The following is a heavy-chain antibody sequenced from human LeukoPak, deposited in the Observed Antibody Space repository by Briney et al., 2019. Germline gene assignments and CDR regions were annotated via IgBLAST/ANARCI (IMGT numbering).Heavy chain of an antibody. CDR1: GYTFTSYG. V-gene: IGHV1-18*01. Sequence: ASVKVSCKASGYTFTSYGITWVRQAPGQGLEWMGWISAYNGNTNYAQKLQGRVTMTTDTSTSTAYMELRSLRSDDTAVYYCARAGYYGSGPRKYYYYMDVWGKGTTVTISS. D-gene: IGHD3-10*01. CDR3: ARAGYYGSGPRKYYYYMDV. J-gene: IGHJ6*03. CDR2: ISAYNGNT.